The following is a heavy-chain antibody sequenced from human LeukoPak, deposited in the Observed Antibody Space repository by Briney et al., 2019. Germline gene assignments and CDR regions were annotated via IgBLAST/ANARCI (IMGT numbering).Heavy chain of an antibody. Sequence: PGGSLRLSCLTSGFTLSTNAMSWVRQAPGKGLEWISGISGSGASTYYADSVKGRFTISRDNSKNTLYLQMNSLRAEDTAVYYCAKDRYYDSSGAHPIDYWGQGALVTVSS. CDR1: GFTLSTNA. V-gene: IGHV3-23*01. CDR2: ISGSGAST. D-gene: IGHD3-22*01. J-gene: IGHJ4*02. CDR3: AKDRYYDSSGAHPIDY.